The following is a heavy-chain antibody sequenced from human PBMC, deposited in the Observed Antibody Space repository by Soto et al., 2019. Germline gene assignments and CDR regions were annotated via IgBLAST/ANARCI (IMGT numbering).Heavy chain of an antibody. V-gene: IGHV3-23*01. CDR3: AKAPGDSSGYYLEDNYFDY. CDR1: GFTFSSYA. J-gene: IGHJ4*02. Sequence: GESLKISCAASGFTFSSYAMSWVRQAPGKGLEWVSAISGSGGSTYYADSVKGRFTISRDNSKNTLYLQMNSLRAEDTAVYYCAKAPGDSSGYYLEDNYFDYWGQGTLVTVSS. D-gene: IGHD3-22*01. CDR2: ISGSGGST.